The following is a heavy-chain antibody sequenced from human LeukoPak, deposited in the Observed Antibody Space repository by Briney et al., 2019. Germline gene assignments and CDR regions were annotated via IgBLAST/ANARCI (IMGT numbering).Heavy chain of an antibody. D-gene: IGHD5-24*01. Sequence: ASVKVSCKASGYTFTSYDINWVRQATGQGLEWMGWMNPNSGNTGYAQKFQGRVTMTRNTSISTAYMELSSLRSEDTAVYYCAKSLRDGYNRGGYYFDYWGQGTLVTVSS. CDR1: GYTFTSYD. J-gene: IGHJ4*02. CDR3: AKSLRDGYNRGGYYFDY. CDR2: MNPNSGNT. V-gene: IGHV1-8*01.